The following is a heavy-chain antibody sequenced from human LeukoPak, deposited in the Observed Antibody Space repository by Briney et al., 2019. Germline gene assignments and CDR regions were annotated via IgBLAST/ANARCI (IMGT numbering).Heavy chain of an antibody. CDR3: GMSGDRVPLQDDVFDV. CDR1: GYSFTSYC. Sequence: GESLKITCKVSGYSFTSYCIGWVRQMPGKGLEWMGIIYPGDSGPTYSPSFQGQVTISVDKSINTAYLQWSSLQASDTAMYYCGMSGDRVPLQDDVFDVWGQGTMVTVST. V-gene: IGHV5-51*01. D-gene: IGHD1-26*01. CDR2: IYPGDSGP. J-gene: IGHJ3*01.